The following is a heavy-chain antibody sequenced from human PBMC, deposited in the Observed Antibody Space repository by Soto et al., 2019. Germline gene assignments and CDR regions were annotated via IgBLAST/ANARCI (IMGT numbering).Heavy chain of an antibody. V-gene: IGHV1-69*01. CDR3: ARAYCGGDCYGVYYYYGMDV. Sequence: QVQLVQSGAEVKKPGSSVKVSCKASGGTFSSYAISWVRQSPGQGLEWMGGIIPIFGTANYAQKFQGRVTITADESTSTAYMELSSLRCEDTAVYYCARAYCGGDCYGVYYYYGMDVWGQGTTVTVSS. D-gene: IGHD2-21*02. J-gene: IGHJ6*02. CDR2: IIPIFGTA. CDR1: GGTFSSYA.